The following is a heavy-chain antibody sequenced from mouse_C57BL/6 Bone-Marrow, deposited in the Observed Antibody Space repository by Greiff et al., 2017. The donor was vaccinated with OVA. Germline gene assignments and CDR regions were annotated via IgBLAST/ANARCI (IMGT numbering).Heavy chain of an antibody. J-gene: IGHJ3*01. CDR3: AREGGYVFAY. Sequence: QVQLQQPGAELVMPGASVKLSCKASGYTFTSYWMHWVKQRPGQGLEWIGEIDPSDSYTNYNQKFKGKSTLTVDKSSSTAYMQLSSLTSEDSAVYYCAREGGYVFAYWGQGTLVTVSA. CDR1: GYTFTSYW. V-gene: IGHV1-69*01. D-gene: IGHD2-2*01. CDR2: IDPSDSYT.